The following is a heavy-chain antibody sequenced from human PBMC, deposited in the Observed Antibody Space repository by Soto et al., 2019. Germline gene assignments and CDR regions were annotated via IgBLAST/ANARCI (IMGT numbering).Heavy chain of an antibody. CDR1: GYTFTGYY. V-gene: IGHV1-2*02. CDR2: INPNSGGT. J-gene: IGHJ6*02. Sequence: SVQVSCKASGYTFTGYYMHWVRQAPGQGLEWMGWINPNSGGTNYAQKFQGRVTMTRDTSLSTAHMERSRLRSDDTAVYYCASLRYYDRSCYYTYYYGMDVWGQGTTVTVAS. D-gene: IGHD3-22*01. CDR3: ASLRYYDRSCYYTYYYGMDV.